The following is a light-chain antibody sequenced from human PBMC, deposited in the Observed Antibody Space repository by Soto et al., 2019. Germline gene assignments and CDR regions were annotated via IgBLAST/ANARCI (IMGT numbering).Light chain of an antibody. CDR1: QSVSSY. CDR2: DAS. Sequence: EIVLTQSPATLSLSPGERATLSCRASQSVSSYLAWYQHKPGQAPRLLIYDASNRATGIPARFSGSGPGTDFPLTLSSLEPENLAVYYCQQRSNWPPLTFGGGTKVEIK. J-gene: IGKJ4*01. CDR3: QQRSNWPPLT. V-gene: IGKV3-11*01.